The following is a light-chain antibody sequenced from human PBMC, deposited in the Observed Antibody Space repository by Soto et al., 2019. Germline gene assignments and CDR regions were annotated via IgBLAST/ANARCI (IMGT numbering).Light chain of an antibody. V-gene: IGLV2-14*01. Sequence: QSALTQPASVSGSPGQSITISCTGTSSDIGGYNCVSWYQQHPGKAPKLMIYDVSNRPSGVSNRFSGSKSGNTASLTISGLQAEDEADFYCTSYTSNSTLVFGTGTKVTVL. CDR3: TSYTSNSTLV. CDR1: SSDIGGYNC. J-gene: IGLJ1*01. CDR2: DVS.